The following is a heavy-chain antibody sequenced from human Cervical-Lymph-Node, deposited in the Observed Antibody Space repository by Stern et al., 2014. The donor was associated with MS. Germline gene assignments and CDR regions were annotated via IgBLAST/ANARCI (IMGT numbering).Heavy chain of an antibody. V-gene: IGHV3-21*06. CDR2: IRDSGNKV. CDR1: GFTFSTYG. D-gene: IGHD5/OR15-5a*01. J-gene: IGHJ4*02. Sequence: EVQLVQSGGGLVKPGGSLRLSCEASGFTFSTYGMHWVRQAPGRGLEWVSSIRDSGNKVYYADSMKGRFTISRDNAKNSLFLQMHSLRGEDTAIYYCARGLYVDTYYFDFWGQGTLVTVSS. CDR3: ARGLYVDTYYFDF.